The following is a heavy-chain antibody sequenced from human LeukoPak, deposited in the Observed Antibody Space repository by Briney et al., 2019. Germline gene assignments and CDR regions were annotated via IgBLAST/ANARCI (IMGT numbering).Heavy chain of an antibody. D-gene: IGHD2/OR15-2a*01. J-gene: IGHJ4*02. V-gene: IGHV3-11*01. Sequence: GGSLRLSCTASGFSFSDNFMGWVRQAPGKGLEWVSYINSGGDTIHYSGAVKGRFSISRDNSKRLLYLQMSRLRIDDTALYYCARGGSGWTFNHWGQGTLVSVAS. CDR2: INSGGDTI. CDR1: GFSFSDNF. CDR3: ARGGSGWTFNH.